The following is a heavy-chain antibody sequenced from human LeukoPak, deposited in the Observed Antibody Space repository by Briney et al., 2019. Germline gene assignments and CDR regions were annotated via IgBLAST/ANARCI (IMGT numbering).Heavy chain of an antibody. CDR2: IHYSGST. D-gene: IGHD4-23*01. CDR3: ARHSNSEGYYFDY. Sequence: SETLSLTCTVSGGSIRSYYWSWIRQSPGKGLEWIGYIHYSGSTNYNPSLKSRVTISVDTSKNQFPLKLSSVTAADTAVYYCARHSNSEGYYFDYWGQGTLVTVSS. V-gene: IGHV4-59*08. J-gene: IGHJ4*02. CDR1: GGSIRSYY.